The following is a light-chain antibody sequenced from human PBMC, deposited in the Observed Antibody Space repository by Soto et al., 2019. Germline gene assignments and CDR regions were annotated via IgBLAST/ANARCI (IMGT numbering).Light chain of an antibody. CDR2: GAS. CDR1: HSVSSSY. CDR3: QQYGSSPPIT. V-gene: IGKV3-20*01. J-gene: IGKJ5*01. Sequence: EIVLTQSPGTLSLSPGERATLSCRASHSVSSSYLAWYQQKPGQAPRLLIYGASSRATGITDRLSGSRSGTDFTLTISRLEPEDFAVYYCQQYGSSPPITFGQGTRLEIK.